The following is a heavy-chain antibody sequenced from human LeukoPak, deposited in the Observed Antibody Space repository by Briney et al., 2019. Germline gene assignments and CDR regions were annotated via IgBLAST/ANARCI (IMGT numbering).Heavy chain of an antibody. J-gene: IGHJ4*02. CDR3: AREARYFVVGDY. D-gene: IGHD3-9*01. CDR2: ISSSGRTI. CDR1: GFTFSSYE. Sequence: PGGSLRLSCAASGFTFSSYEMDWVRQAPGKGLEWVSYISSSGRTIYYADSVKGRFTASRDNAKNSLYLQMNSLRAEDTGVYYCAREARYFVVGDYWGQGTLVTVSS. V-gene: IGHV3-48*03.